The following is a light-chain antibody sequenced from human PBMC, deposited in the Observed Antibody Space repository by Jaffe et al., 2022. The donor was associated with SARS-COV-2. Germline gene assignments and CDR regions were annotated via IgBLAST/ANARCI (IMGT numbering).Light chain of an antibody. CDR3: QHYGSSPPMYT. Sequence: EIVLTQSPGTLSLSPGERATLSCRASQSVDTKDLAWYQQKHGQAPRLLIQGASSRATGIADRISGSGTGTDFTLTINRLEPQDSAVYYCQHYGSSPPMYTFGQGTKLEIK. J-gene: IGKJ2*01. CDR2: GAS. CDR1: QSVDTKD. V-gene: IGKV3-20*01.